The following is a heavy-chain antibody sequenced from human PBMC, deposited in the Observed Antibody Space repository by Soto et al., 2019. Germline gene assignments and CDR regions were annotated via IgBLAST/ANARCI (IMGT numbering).Heavy chain of an antibody. D-gene: IGHD1-26*01. J-gene: IGHJ6*02. CDR1: GYTFTSYG. CDR2: ISAYNGNT. CDR3: ARSGSYYQLRFDYYYYGMDV. V-gene: IGHV1-18*01. Sequence: QVQLVQSGAEVKKPGASVKVSCKASGYTFTSYGISWVRQAPGQGLEWMGWISAYNGNTNYAQKLQGRVTMTTATPXXTXYXXLKSLISDDTAVYYCARSGSYYQLRFDYYYYGMDVWGQGTTVTVSS.